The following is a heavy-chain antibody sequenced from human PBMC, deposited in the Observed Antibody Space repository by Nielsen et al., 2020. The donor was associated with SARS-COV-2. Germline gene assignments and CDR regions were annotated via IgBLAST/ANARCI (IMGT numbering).Heavy chain of an antibody. CDR1: GGSISSYY. D-gene: IGHD2-2*01. J-gene: IGHJ4*02. V-gene: IGHV3-11*04. CDR2: ISGSGGST. CDR3: ARDTIVVVPHFDY. Sequence: LSLTCTVSGGSISSYYWSWIRQAPGKGLEWVSAISGSGGSTYYADSVKGRFTISRDNAKNSLYLQMNSLRAEDTAVYYCARDTIVVVPHFDYWGQGTLVTVSS.